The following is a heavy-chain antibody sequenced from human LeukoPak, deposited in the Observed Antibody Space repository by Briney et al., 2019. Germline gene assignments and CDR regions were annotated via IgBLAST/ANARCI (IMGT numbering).Heavy chain of an antibody. CDR3: ASNDYGDSGALDY. D-gene: IGHD4-17*01. V-gene: IGHV4-30-4*01. CDR1: GGSISSGDYY. CDR2: IYYSGST. Sequence: SQTLSLTCTLSGGSISSGDYYWSWIRQPPGKGLEWIGYIYYSGSTYYNPSLKSRVTISVDTSKNQFSLKLSSVTAADTAVYYCASNDYGDSGALDYWGQGTLVTVSS. J-gene: IGHJ4*02.